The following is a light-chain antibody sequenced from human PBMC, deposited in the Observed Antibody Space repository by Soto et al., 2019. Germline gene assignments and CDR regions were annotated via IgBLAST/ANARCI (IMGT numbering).Light chain of an antibody. J-gene: IGKJ4*01. V-gene: IGKV1-33*01. CDR3: QQYDNLLLT. CDR1: QDISNY. CDR2: DAS. Sequence: DIQMTQSPSSLSASVGDRVTITCQASQDISNYLNWYQQKPGKAPKLLIYDASNLETGVPSRFSGSGSGTDFTFTISSLQPEDIATYYCQQYDNLLLTFGGGAKVHIK.